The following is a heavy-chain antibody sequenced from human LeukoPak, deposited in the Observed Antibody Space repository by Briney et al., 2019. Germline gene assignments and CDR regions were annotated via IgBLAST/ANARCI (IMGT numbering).Heavy chain of an antibody. CDR1: GFTFSDYV. D-gene: IGHD2-15*01. Sequence: GESLRLSCAASGFTFSDYVMIWVRQAPGKGLEWVSGITASGDRTFYGDSVRGRFTMSRDNSKNTVYLQMNSLRIDDTAVYYCARRDIVVVVSASDYWGQGTLVTVSS. CDR2: ITASGDRT. CDR3: ARRDIVVVVSASDY. J-gene: IGHJ4*02. V-gene: IGHV3-23*01.